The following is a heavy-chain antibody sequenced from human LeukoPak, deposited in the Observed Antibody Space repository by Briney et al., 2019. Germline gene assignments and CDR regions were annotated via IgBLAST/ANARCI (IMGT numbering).Heavy chain of an antibody. CDR1: GYTFTSYY. CDR3: ARGIVNSSGYKKATNTEFDY. D-gene: IGHD3-22*01. CDR2: INPSGGST. J-gene: IGHJ4*02. Sequence: ASVKVSCKASGYTFTSYYMHWVRQAPGQGLEWMGIINPSGGSTSYAQKFQGRVTMTRDMSTSTVYMELSSLRSEDTAVYYCARGIVNSSGYKKATNTEFDYWGQGTLVTVSS. V-gene: IGHV1-46*01.